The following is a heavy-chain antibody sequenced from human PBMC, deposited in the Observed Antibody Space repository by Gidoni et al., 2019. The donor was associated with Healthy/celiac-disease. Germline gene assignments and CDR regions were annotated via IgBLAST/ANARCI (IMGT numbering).Heavy chain of an antibody. D-gene: IGHD5-18*01. Sequence: QVQLVQSGAEVKKPGASVKVSCKASGYTFTSYYMHWVRQAPGQGLEWMGIINPSGGSTSYAQKFQGRVTMTRDTSTSTVYMELSSLRSEDTAVYYCAGRGYSYGTYYYYGMDVWGQGTTVTVSS. V-gene: IGHV1-46*01. J-gene: IGHJ6*02. CDR2: INPSGGST. CDR3: AGRGYSYGTYYYYGMDV. CDR1: GYTFTSYY.